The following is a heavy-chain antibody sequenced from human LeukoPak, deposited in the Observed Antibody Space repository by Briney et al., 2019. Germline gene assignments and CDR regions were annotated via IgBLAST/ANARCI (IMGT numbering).Heavy chain of an antibody. CDR1: GFTFSSYA. D-gene: IGHD3-22*01. Sequence: PGGSLRLSCAASGFTFSSYAMSWVRQAPGKGLEWVSAISGSGGSTYYADSVKGRFTISRDNSKNTLYLQMNSLRAEDTAVYYCAKDLGIRITMIAGGGFDYWGQGTLVTVSS. J-gene: IGHJ4*02. V-gene: IGHV3-23*01. CDR3: AKDLGIRITMIAGGGFDY. CDR2: ISGSGGST.